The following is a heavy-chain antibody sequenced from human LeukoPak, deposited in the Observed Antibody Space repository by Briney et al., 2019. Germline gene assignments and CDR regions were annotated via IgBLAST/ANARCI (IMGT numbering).Heavy chain of an antibody. V-gene: IGHV3-30*02. CDR2: IRYDGSNK. CDR3: AKDFSSWSLYGAFDI. J-gene: IGHJ3*02. D-gene: IGHD6-13*01. Sequence: PGGSLRLSCAASGFTFSSYGMHWVRQAPGKGLEWVAFIRYDGSNKYYADSVKGRFTISRDNSKNTLYLQMNSLRAEDTAVYYCAKDFSSWSLYGAFDIWGQGTMVTVSS. CDR1: GFTFSSYG.